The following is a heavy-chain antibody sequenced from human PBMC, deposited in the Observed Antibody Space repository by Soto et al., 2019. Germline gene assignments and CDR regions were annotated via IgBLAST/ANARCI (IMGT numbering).Heavy chain of an antibody. CDR3: ARDQLGDSDY. D-gene: IGHD3-16*01. CDR1: GFTFSSYA. Sequence: GGSLRLSCAASGFTFSSYAMHWVRQAPGKGLEWVAVISYDGSNKYYADSVKGRFTISRDNSKNTLYLQMNSLRAEDTAVYYCARDQLGDSDYWGQGTLVTVSS. CDR2: ISYDGSNK. V-gene: IGHV3-30-3*01. J-gene: IGHJ4*02.